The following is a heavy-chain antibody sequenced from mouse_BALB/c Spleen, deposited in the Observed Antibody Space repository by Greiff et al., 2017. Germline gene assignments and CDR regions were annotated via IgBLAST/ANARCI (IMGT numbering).Heavy chain of an antibody. CDR2: ISDGGSYT. CDR1: GFTFSDYY. V-gene: IGHV5-4*02. J-gene: IGHJ3*01. Sequence: EVKLQESGGGLVKPGGSLKLSCAASGFTFSDYYMYWVRQTPEKRLEWVATISDGGSYTYYPDSVKGRFTISRDNAKNNLYLQMSSLKSEDTAMYYCARDGNFAWFAYWGQGTLVTVSA. D-gene: IGHD2-1*01. CDR3: ARDGNFAWFAY.